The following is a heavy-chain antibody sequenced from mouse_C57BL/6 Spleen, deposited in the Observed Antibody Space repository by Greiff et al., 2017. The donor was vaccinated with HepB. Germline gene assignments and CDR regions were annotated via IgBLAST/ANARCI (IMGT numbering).Heavy chain of an antibody. V-gene: IGHV5-4*01. Sequence: EVQLVESGGGLVKPGGSLKLSCAASGFTFSSYAMSWVRQTPEKRLEWVATISDGGSYTYYPADVKGRFTSSRDNAKNSLYLQMSHLKSEDTAMYYCAGDKAGSGDWCVDVWGTGTTVTVSA. CDR1: GFTFSSYA. D-gene: IGHD1-1*01. J-gene: IGHJ1*03. CDR3: AGDKAGSGDWCVDV. CDR2: ISDGGSYT.